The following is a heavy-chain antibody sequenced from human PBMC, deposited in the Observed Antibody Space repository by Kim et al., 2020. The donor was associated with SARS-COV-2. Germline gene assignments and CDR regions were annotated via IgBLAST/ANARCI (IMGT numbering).Heavy chain of an antibody. J-gene: IGHJ3*02. CDR1: GFTFSRYD. V-gene: IGHV3-13*01. D-gene: IGHD3-10*01. Sequence: GGSLRLSCAASGFTFSRYDMHWVRQATGKGLEWVSGIGTAGDTYYPGSVKGRFTISRENAKNSLYLQMNSLRAGDAAVYYCVRAMVRGVIIGAYDIWGQGTIVTVSS. CDR2: IGTAGDT. CDR3: VRAMVRGVIIGAYDI.